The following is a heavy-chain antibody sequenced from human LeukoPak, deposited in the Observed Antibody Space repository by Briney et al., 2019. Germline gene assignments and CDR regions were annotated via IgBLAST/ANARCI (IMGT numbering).Heavy chain of an antibody. Sequence: PGGSLRPSCAASGFTFSSFWMSWVRQAPGKGLEWVANIKQDGSVQYYVDSVKGRFTISRDNAKNSLYLQMNSLRAEDTAVYYCARKGLGDCWGQGTLVTVSS. J-gene: IGHJ4*02. CDR2: IKQDGSVQ. D-gene: IGHD3-22*01. CDR1: GFTFSSFW. CDR3: ARKGLGDC. V-gene: IGHV3-7*01.